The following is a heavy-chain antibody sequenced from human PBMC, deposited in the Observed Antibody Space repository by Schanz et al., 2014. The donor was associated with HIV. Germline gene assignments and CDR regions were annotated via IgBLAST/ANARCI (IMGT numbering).Heavy chain of an antibody. CDR3: TRAYCGADCSRFYYYGTDV. J-gene: IGHJ6*02. D-gene: IGHD2-21*02. Sequence: QVQLVQSGAEVKKPGSSVKVSCKTLGGTFRTYAVSWVRQAPGQGLEWMGGIVPIFVTTNYAQRFQGRVSITADEVTSTAYMELSGLRSEDTAVYYCTRAYCGADCSRFYYYGTDVWGQGTTVTVSS. V-gene: IGHV1-69*01. CDR1: GGTFRTYA. CDR2: IVPIFVTT.